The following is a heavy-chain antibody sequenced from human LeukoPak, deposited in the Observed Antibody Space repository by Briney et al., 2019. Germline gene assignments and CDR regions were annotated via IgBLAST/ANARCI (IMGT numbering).Heavy chain of an antibody. CDR2: ISYDGSNK. Sequence: GGSLRLSCAASGFTRSSYAMPWVRQAPGKGLEWVAVISYDGSNKYYADSVKGRFTISRDNSKNTVDLQMNSLRAEDTAVYYCARDLSHDIRSGYPKMENGMDVRGQGTTVTVSS. CDR3: ARDLSHDIRSGYPKMENGMDV. V-gene: IGHV3-30-3*01. CDR1: GFTRSSYA. D-gene: IGHD3-3*01. J-gene: IGHJ6*02.